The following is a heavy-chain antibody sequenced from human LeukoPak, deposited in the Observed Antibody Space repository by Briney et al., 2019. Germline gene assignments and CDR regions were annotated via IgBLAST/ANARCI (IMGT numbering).Heavy chain of an antibody. V-gene: IGHV4-59*01. J-gene: IGHJ4*02. CDR3: ARGTQPLLPYYFDY. D-gene: IGHD2-15*01. CDR2: IYYSGST. Sequence: TASETLSLTCTVSGGSISSYYWSWIRQPPGKGLEWIGYIYYSGSTNYNPSLKSRVTISVDASKYQFSLKLSSVTAADTAVYYCARGTQPLLPYYFDYWGQGTLVTVSS. CDR1: GGSISSYY.